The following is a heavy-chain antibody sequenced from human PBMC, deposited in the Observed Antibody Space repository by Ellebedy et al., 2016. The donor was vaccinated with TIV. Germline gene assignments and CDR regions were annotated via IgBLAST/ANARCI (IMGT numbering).Heavy chain of an antibody. Sequence: GESLKISCAASGFTFRNFAMTWVRQAPGKGLEWVSSISSSGVSSDYADSVRGRVTISRDNSKSTLYLQMDSLRADDSAEYYCAKLDSSGYYYGRLDSWGQGTLVTVSS. D-gene: IGHD3-22*01. V-gene: IGHV3-23*01. J-gene: IGHJ5*01. CDR3: AKLDSSGYYYGRLDS. CDR2: ISSSGVSS. CDR1: GFTFRNFA.